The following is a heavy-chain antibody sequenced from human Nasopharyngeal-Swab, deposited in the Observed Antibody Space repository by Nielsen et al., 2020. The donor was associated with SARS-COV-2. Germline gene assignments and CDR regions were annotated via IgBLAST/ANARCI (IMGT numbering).Heavy chain of an antibody. V-gene: IGHV3-30*02. CDR1: GCTFNYVG. CDR2: TPYTGSIR. D-gene: IGHD2-21*01. Sequence: GGSLRRSCAASGCTFNYVGMHRVRQAPGKGRERVAFTPYTGSIRNYIDSVKGRFTVSRDSSKNTVYLQMNSLRPDDTAAYFCAKSMAYFQLSGTYNLDFWGQGTLVTVSS. J-gene: IGHJ4*02. CDR3: AKSMAYFQLSGTYNLDF.